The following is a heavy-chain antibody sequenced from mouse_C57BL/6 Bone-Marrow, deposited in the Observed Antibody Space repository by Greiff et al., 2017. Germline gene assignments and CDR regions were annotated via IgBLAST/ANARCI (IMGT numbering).Heavy chain of an antibody. CDR2: INPSSGYT. D-gene: IGHD1-1*01. V-gene: IGHV1-7*01. J-gene: IGHJ4*01. CDR1: GYTFTSYW. CDR3: AREEGYSCGSSFPYAIDY. Sequence: VQLVESGAELAKPGASVKLSCKASGYTFTSYWMHWVKQRPGQGLEWIGYINPSSGYTKYNQKFKDKDTLTADKPTSTAYMQLSRLTYEDSAVYYCAREEGYSCGSSFPYAIDYWGQGTSVTVSS.